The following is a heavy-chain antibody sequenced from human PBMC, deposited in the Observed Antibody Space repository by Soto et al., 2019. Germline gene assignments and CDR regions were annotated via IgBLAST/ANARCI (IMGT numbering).Heavy chain of an antibody. CDR3: ARGHAPVIYSSFEI. V-gene: IGHV3-30*03. D-gene: IGHD2-15*01. Sequence: QMQLVESGGGVVQPGTSLRVSCEVSGFPFSSYGMHWVRQAPGKGLEWVGAMSSEGNRQDYEDSVRGRFSISRDNSKNTLYLQMNSLRGDDTAVYYCARGHAPVIYSSFEIWGEGTVVTVSS. J-gene: IGHJ3*02. CDR2: MSSEGNRQ. CDR1: GFPFSSYG.